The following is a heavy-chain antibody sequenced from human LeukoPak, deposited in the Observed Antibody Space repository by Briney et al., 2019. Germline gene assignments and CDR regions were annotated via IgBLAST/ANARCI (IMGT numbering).Heavy chain of an antibody. CDR2: IYTSGNT. CDR1: GGSISIYY. CDR3: ARGYYDSSGYYTEFAN. Sequence: PSETLSLTCTVSGGSISIYYWSWLPQPAGKGLEWIGRIYTSGNTDYNPSLKSRVTMSVDTSKNKFSLKVTSVTAAETAVYYCARGYYDSSGYYTEFANWGQGTLVTVSS. J-gene: IGHJ4*02. V-gene: IGHV4-4*07. D-gene: IGHD3-22*01.